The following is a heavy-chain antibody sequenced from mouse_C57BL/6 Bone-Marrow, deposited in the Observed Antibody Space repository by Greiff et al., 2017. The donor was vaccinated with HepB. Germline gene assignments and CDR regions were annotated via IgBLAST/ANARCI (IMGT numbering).Heavy chain of an antibody. D-gene: IGHD1-1*01. CDR1: GYTFTSYW. Sequence: VQLQQSGTVLARPGASVKMSCKTSGYTFTSYWMHWVKQRPGQGLEWIGAIYPGNSDTSYNQKFKGKAKLTAVTSASTAYMELSSLTNEDSAVYYCTRSAIIATVVARGFAYWGQGTLVTVSA. CDR3: TRSAIIATVVARGFAY. V-gene: IGHV1-5*01. CDR2: IYPGNSDT. J-gene: IGHJ3*01.